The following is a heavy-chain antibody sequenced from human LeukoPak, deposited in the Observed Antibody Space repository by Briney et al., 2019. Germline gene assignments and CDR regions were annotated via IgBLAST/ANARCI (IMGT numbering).Heavy chain of an antibody. CDR1: GFTFGSYW. J-gene: IGHJ6*02. Sequence: GGSLRLSCAASGFTFGSYWMGWVRQAPGKGLEWVANIKQDGSEKYYVDSVKGRFTISRDNAKNSLYLQMNSLRAEDTAVYYCAREKSPNYDFWSGYYKVVYYGMDVWGQGTTVTVSS. CDR2: IKQDGSEK. V-gene: IGHV3-7*01. CDR3: AREKSPNYDFWSGYYKVVYYGMDV. D-gene: IGHD3-3*01.